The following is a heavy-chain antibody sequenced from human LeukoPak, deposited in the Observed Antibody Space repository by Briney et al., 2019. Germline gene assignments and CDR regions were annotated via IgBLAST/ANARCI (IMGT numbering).Heavy chain of an antibody. J-gene: IGHJ4*02. D-gene: IGHD5-18*01. CDR2: IYYSGST. V-gene: IGHV4-39*01. CDR3: ARHKTWIQLWYFDY. CDR1: GGSISSSSYY. Sequence: SETLSLTCTVSGGSISSSSYYWGWIRQPSGKGLEWIGSIYYSGSTYYNPSLKSRVTISVDTSKNQFSLKLSSVTAADTAVYYCARHKTWIQLWYFDYWGQGTLVTVSS.